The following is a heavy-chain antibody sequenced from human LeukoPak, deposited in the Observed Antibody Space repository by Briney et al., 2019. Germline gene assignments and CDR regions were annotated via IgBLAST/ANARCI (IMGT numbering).Heavy chain of an antibody. D-gene: IGHD5-18*01. CDR3: ASHRRSHGAEY. CDR2: VYYTGNT. J-gene: IGHJ4*02. CDR1: GGSFEHYY. Sequence: SETLSLTCTVSGGSFEHYYWSWIRQPPGKGLEFLGYVYYTGNTDYSPFLKSRLTISPDTAKNQFSLNLGSVSAADTAIYYCASHRRSHGAEYWGQGTLVTVSS. V-gene: IGHV4-59*01.